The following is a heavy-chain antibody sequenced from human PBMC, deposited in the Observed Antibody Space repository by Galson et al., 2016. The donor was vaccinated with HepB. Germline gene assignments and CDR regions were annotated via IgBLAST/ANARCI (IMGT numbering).Heavy chain of an antibody. V-gene: IGHV3-21*01. D-gene: IGHD6-19*01. CDR3: ARDMAGNFDS. CDR1: GFRLSSYS. J-gene: IGHJ4*02. CDR2: ISAFGTYK. Sequence: SLRHSCAASGFRLSSYSMNWVRQGPGTGLEWVSSISAFGTYKYYPDSVKGRFTISSDNAENSLDLQMDSLKLDATAVYYCARDMAGNFDSWGQGTPVTVSS.